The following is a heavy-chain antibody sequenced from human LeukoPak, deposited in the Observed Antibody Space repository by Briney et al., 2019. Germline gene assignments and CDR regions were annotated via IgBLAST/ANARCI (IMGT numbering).Heavy chain of an antibody. CDR1: GFTFSSYS. D-gene: IGHD3-3*01. CDR3: ARGPSGYSLYYFDY. Sequence: GGSLRLSCAASGFTFSSYSMNWVRQAPGKGLEWVAVISYNGSNKYYADSVKGRFTISRDNSKNTLYLQMNSLRAEDTAVYYCARGPSGYSLYYFDYWGQGTLVTVSS. V-gene: IGHV3-30*03. CDR2: ISYNGSNK. J-gene: IGHJ4*02.